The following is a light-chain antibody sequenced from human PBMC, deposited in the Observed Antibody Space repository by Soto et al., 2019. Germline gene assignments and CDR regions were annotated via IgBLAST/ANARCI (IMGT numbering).Light chain of an antibody. CDR1: SSDVGTYNY. V-gene: IGLV2-11*01. CDR2: DVS. Sequence: QSALTQPRSVSGPPGQSVSISCSGTSSDVGTYNYVSWYQQHPGKAPKLMIYDVSKRPSGVPDRFSGSKSGNTASLTISGLQAEDEADYFCSSYAGSSILYVFGTGTKVTVL. CDR3: SSYAGSSILYV. J-gene: IGLJ1*01.